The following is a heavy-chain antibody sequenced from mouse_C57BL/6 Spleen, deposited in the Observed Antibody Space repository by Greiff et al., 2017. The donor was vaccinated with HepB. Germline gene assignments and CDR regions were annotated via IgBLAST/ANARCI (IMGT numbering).Heavy chain of an antibody. D-gene: IGHD2-2*01. CDR2: IYPGDGDT. CDR3: ARPYGYDWYFDV. V-gene: IGHV1-82*01. Sequence: ESGPELVKPGASVKISCKASGYAFSSSWMNWVKQRPGKGLEWIGRIYPGDGDTNYNGKFKGKATLTADKSSSTAYMQLSSLTSEDSAVYFCARPYGYDWYFDVWGTGTTVTVSS. J-gene: IGHJ1*03. CDR1: GYAFSSSW.